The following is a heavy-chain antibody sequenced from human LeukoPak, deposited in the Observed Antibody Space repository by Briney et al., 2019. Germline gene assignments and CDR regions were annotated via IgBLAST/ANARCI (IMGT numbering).Heavy chain of an antibody. CDR1: GGSISSGDYY. J-gene: IGHJ3*02. Sequence: PSQTLSLTCTVSGGSISSGDYYWSWIRQPPGKGLEWIGYVYYSGSTYYNPSLKSRVTISVDTSKNQFSLKLSSVTAADTAVYYRASDSYYYDSSGLSAFDIWGQGTMVTVSS. V-gene: IGHV4-30-4*01. CDR3: ASDSYYYDSSGLSAFDI. CDR2: VYYSGST. D-gene: IGHD3-22*01.